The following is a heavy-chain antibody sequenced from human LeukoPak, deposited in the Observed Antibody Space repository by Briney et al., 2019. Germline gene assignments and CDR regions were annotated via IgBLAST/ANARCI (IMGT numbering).Heavy chain of an antibody. CDR1: GFTFSNYW. CDR3: ARGGSGWYAFDS. Sequence: GGSLRLSCAVSGFTFSNYWWHWVVRGPGKGLVWFSRLISDRSSTSYADSVKGRFTISRDNAKNTLSLQMSSLRVEDPAVYYCARGGSGWYAFDSWGQGTLVTVSS. V-gene: IGHV3-74*01. J-gene: IGHJ4*02. CDR2: LISDRSST. D-gene: IGHD6-19*01.